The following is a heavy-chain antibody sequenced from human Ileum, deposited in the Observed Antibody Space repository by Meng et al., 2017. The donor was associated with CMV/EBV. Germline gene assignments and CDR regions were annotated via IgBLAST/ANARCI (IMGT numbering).Heavy chain of an antibody. V-gene: IGHV4-34*02. CDR2: INHSGTT. CDR1: GGSFSDYY. CDR3: ATDPGGY. D-gene: IGHD1-14*01. J-gene: IGHJ4*02. Sequence: QVQLRESCAGLLKPSETLSLTCAGYGGSFSDYYWSWIRQPPGGGLEWVGEINHSGTTNYNPSLKSRVTISVDTSKNQFSLKLTSVTAADTAVYFCATDPGGYWGQGTLVTVSS.